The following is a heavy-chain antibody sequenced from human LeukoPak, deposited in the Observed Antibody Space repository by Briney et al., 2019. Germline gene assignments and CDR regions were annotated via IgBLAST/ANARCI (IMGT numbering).Heavy chain of an antibody. D-gene: IGHD3-10*01. CDR2: ISAYNGNT. CDR3: ARGVTYGPGSYYFAGNDAFDI. CDR1: GYTFTSYG. Sequence: ASVKVSCKASGYTFTSYGISWVRQAPGQGLEWMGWISAYNGNTNYAQKLQGRVTMTTDTSTSTAYMELRSLRSDDTAVYYCARGVTYGPGSYYFAGNDAFDIWGQGTMVTVSS. V-gene: IGHV1-18*01. J-gene: IGHJ3*02.